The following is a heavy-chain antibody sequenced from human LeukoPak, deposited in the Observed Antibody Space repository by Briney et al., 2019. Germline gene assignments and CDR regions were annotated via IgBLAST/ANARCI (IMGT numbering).Heavy chain of an antibody. D-gene: IGHD3-22*01. CDR2: MNPNSGNT. Sequence: ASVKVSCKASGYTFTSYDINWVQQATGQGLEWMGWMNPNSGNTGYAQKFQGRVTMTRNTSISTAYMELSSLRSEDTAVYYCASYDSSGIYAFDIWGQGTMVTVSS. CDR1: GYTFTSYD. CDR3: ASYDSSGIYAFDI. V-gene: IGHV1-8*01. J-gene: IGHJ3*02.